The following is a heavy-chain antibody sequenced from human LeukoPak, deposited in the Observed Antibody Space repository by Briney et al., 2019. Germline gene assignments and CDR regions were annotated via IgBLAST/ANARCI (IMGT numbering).Heavy chain of an antibody. CDR3: ARESGHLEIGFGY. J-gene: IGHJ4*02. CDR2: ISAYNGNS. V-gene: IGHV1-18*01. Sequence: ASVKVSCKASGYTFTSYGISWVRQAPGQGLEWMGWISAYNGNSNYAQKFQGRVTMTTDTSTSTGYMELRSLRSDDTAVYYCARESGHLEIGFGYWGQGTPVTVSS. CDR1: GYTFTSYG.